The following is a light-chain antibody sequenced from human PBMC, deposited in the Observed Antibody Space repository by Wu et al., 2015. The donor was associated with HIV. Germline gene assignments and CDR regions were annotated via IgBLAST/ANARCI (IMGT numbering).Light chain of an antibody. CDR3: QQYDTSIT. CDR1: QSVSNNY. Sequence: ENVLTQSPGTLSLSPGQRATLSCKASQSVSNNYFAWFQQRPGQAPRLLIYGASNRATGTPDRFSGSGSGTDFTLTIIRLEPQDFAVYYCQQYDTSITFGQGTRLDIK. V-gene: IGKV3-20*01. CDR2: GAS. J-gene: IGKJ5*01.